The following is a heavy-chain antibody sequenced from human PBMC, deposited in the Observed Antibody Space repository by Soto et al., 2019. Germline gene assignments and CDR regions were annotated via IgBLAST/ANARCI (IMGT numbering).Heavy chain of an antibody. V-gene: IGHV4-39*01. D-gene: IGHD6-19*01. Sequence: QLQLQESGPGLVKPSETLSLTCTVSGGSISSSSYYWGWIRQPPGKGLEWIGSIYYSGSTYYNPSLKSRVTISVDPSKNQFSLKLSSVTAADTAVYYCARQENEGSGWYLGGFDYWGQGTLVTVSS. CDR3: ARQENEGSGWYLGGFDY. J-gene: IGHJ4*02. CDR1: GGSISSSSYY. CDR2: IYYSGST.